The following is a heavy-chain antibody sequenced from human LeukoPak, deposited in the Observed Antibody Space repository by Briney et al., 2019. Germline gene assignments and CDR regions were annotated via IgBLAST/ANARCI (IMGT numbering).Heavy chain of an antibody. CDR1: GYSITSGYY. Sequence: SETLSLTCTVSGYSITSGYYWGWIRQPPGKGLEWIGSIYHSGSTHYNPSLKSRVTISVDTSKNQFSLKLSSVTAADTAVYYCAREALDSSGWDLFDYWGQGTLVTVSS. CDR2: IYHSGST. V-gene: IGHV4-38-2*02. D-gene: IGHD6-19*01. CDR3: AREALDSSGWDLFDY. J-gene: IGHJ4*02.